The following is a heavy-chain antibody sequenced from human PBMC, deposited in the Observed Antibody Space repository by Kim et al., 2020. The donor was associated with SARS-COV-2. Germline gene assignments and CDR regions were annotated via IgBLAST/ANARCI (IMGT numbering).Heavy chain of an antibody. V-gene: IGHV7-4-1*02. CDR1: GYTFTSYA. J-gene: IGHJ6*02. CDR2: INTNTGNP. CDR3: ARERPGRWLQSHYYYYGRDV. D-gene: IGHD5-12*01. Sequence: GSVKVSCKASGYTFTSYAMNWVRQAPGQGLEWMGWINTNTGNPTYAQGFTGRFVFSLDTSVSTAYLQISSLKAEDTDVYYCARERPGRWLQSHYYYYGRDVWGQGTTVTVSS.